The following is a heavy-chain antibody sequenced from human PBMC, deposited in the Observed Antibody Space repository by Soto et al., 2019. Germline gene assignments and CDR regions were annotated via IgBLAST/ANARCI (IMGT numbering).Heavy chain of an antibody. J-gene: IGHJ4*02. V-gene: IGHV3-53*01. CDR1: GFTVISNH. D-gene: IGHD3-22*01. CDR3: ARARGYYDSSGYSGYYFDY. Sequence: WGSLRLSCAASGFTVISNHINFCRHSPWKWLEWVPVIYSGGSTYYADSVKGRFTISRDNSKNTLYLQMNSLRAEDTAVFYCARARGYYDSSGYSGYYFDYWGQGTLVTVSS. CDR2: IYSGGST.